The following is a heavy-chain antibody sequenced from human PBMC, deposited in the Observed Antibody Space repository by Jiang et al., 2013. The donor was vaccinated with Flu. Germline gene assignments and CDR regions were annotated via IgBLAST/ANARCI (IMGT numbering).Heavy chain of an antibody. J-gene: IGHJ4*02. CDR2: TYYRSKWYI. CDR1: GDSVSSNSAS. V-gene: IGHV6-1*01. Sequence: SQTLSLTCAISGDSVSSNSASWNWVRQSPSRGLEWLGRTYYRSKWYIDYAESVKSRITINPDTSKNQFSLQLNSVTPEDTAVYYCARYYDATGGYLDYWGQGTLVTVPS. D-gene: IGHD4/OR15-4a*01. CDR3: ARYYDATGGYLDY.